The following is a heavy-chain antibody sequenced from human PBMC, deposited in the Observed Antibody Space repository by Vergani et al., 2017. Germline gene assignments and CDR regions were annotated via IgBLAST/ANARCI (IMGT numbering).Heavy chain of an antibody. J-gene: IGHJ5*02. D-gene: IGHD6-13*01. Sequence: QVQLQESGPGLVKPSETLSLTCTVSGYSISSGYYWGWIRQPPGKGLEWIGSIYHSGSTYYNPSLKSRVTISVDTSKNQFSLKLSSVTAADTAVYYCARVVAAAGTRGGWFDPWGQGTLVTVSS. CDR1: GYSISSGYY. V-gene: IGHV4-38-2*02. CDR3: ARVVAAAGTRGGWFDP. CDR2: IYHSGST.